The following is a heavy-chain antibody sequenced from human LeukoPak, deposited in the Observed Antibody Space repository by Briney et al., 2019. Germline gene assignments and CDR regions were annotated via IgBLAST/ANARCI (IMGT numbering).Heavy chain of an antibody. CDR3: ARPAYTAGYDL. Sequence: GGSLRLSCAASGFNYGSYTMNWVRQAPGMGLEWLSYISASRDITYYADSVKGRFTISRDNAKNLLYLQMNSLRPEDSAVYYCARPAYTAGYDLWGQGTLVTVSS. CDR2: ISASRDIT. V-gene: IGHV3-48*04. D-gene: IGHD3-16*01. J-gene: IGHJ3*01. CDR1: GFNYGSYT.